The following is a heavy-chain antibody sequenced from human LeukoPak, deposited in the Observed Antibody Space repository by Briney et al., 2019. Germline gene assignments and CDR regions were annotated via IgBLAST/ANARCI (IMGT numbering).Heavy chain of an antibody. D-gene: IGHD3-22*01. CDR2: INHSGST. CDR3: ARRDRLEYYYDSRGVSDI. V-gene: IGHV4-34*01. Sequence: SETLSLTCDVYGGSFSGYYCSWIRQPPGKGLEWIGEINHSGSTNYNPTLKSRVTTSLDTSKNQFSLKLSSVTAADTAVYSCARRDRLEYYYDSRGVSDISDQGTMATASS. J-gene: IGHJ3*02. CDR1: GGSFSGYY.